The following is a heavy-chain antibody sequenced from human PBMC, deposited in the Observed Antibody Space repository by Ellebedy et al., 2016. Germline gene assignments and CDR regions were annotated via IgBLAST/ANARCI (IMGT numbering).Heavy chain of an antibody. V-gene: IGHV3-33*08. CDR3: AREGALLLWFGELFTTTYYYYGMDV. CDR2: IWYDGSNK. CDR1: GFIFSDSD. Sequence: GESLKISCAASGFIFSDSDMHWVRQAPGKGLEWVAVIWYDGSNKYYADSVKGRFTISRDNSKNTLYLQMNSLRAEDTAVYYCAREGALLLWFGELFTTTYYYYGMDVWGQGTTVTVSS. D-gene: IGHD3-10*01. J-gene: IGHJ6*02.